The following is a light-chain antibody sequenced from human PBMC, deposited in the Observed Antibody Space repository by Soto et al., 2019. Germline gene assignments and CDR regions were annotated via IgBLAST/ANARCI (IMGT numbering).Light chain of an antibody. V-gene: IGLV2-23*01. CDR3: CSYAGRSTCV. CDR2: EGS. J-gene: IGLJ3*02. CDR1: SSDVGRYNL. Sequence: QSVLTQFASVSGSLGQSITISCTGTSSDVGRYNLVSWYQQHPGKAPKLMIYEGSKRPSGVSNRLSGSKSGNTASLTISGLQAEDEADYYYCSYAGRSTCVFGGGTKVTVL.